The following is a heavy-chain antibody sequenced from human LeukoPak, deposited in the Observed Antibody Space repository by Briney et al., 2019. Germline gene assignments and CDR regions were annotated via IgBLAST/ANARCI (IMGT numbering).Heavy chain of an antibody. CDR1: GGTFSSYA. J-gene: IGHJ4*02. CDR2: IIPIFGTA. CDR3: ASEGPLPAANDY. Sequence: SVKVSCKASGGTFSSYAISWVRQAPGQGLEWMGRIIPIFGTANYAQKFQGRVTITTDESTSTAYMELSSLRSEDTAVYYCASEGPLPAANDYWGQGTLVTVSS. D-gene: IGHD2-2*01. V-gene: IGHV1-69*05.